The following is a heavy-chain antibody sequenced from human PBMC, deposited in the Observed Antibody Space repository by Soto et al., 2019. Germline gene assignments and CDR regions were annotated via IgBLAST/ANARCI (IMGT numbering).Heavy chain of an antibody. V-gene: IGHV3-21*01. CDR2: ITSSSSYI. Sequence: EVPLVESGGGLVKPGGSLRLSCAASGFTFSSYNMNWVRQAPGKGLEWVSSITSSSSYIYYADSVKGRFTISRDNAKNSLYLQMNSLRAEDTAVYSCARDPLTYCGGDCYPYYFDYWGQGTLVTVSS. CDR1: GFTFSSYN. J-gene: IGHJ4*02. CDR3: ARDPLTYCGGDCYPYYFDY. D-gene: IGHD2-21*02.